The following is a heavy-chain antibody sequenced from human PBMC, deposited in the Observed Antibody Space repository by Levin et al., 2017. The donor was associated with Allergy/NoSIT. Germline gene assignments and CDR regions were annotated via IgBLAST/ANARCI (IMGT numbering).Heavy chain of an antibody. D-gene: IGHD3-22*01. V-gene: IGHV3-23*01. J-gene: IGHJ4*02. Sequence: GGSLRLACAASGFTFSSYVMTWVRQGPGKGLEWVSTISGSGGSTYYADSVKGRFTISRDNSKDTLYLQMNSLRAEDTAVYYCAKDRITMSDYWGQGTLVTVSS. CDR1: GFTFSSYV. CDR2: ISGSGGST. CDR3: AKDRITMSDY.